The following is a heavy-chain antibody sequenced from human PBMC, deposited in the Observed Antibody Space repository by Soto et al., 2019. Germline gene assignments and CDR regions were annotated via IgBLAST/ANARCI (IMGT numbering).Heavy chain of an antibody. CDR2: INQDGSER. CDR1: GFTFGGYW. CDR3: ARGTMIREPPFDP. Sequence: TGGSLRLSCAASGFTFGGYWMSWVRQAPGKGLEWVANINQDGSERYHVDSVKGRFTISRDNAKNSLYLQMNSLRAEDTAVYYCARGTMIREPPFDPWGQGTLVTVSS. J-gene: IGHJ5*02. V-gene: IGHV3-7*04. D-gene: IGHD3-10*01.